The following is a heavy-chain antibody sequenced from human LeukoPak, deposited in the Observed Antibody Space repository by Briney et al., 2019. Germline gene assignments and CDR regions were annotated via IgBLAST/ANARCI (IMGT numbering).Heavy chain of an antibody. D-gene: IGHD3-9*01. CDR3: AKDVGNDLTGYYNWFDP. CDR1: GFTFSTYG. Sequence: GGSLRLSCAASGFTFSTYGMHWVRQAPGKGLEWVTFIRHDGSNKYYAQSVKGRFTISRDNSKNTLYLQMSILRAEDTAVYYCAKDVGNDLTGYYNWFDPWGQGTLVTVSS. J-gene: IGHJ5*02. CDR2: IRHDGSNK. V-gene: IGHV3-30*02.